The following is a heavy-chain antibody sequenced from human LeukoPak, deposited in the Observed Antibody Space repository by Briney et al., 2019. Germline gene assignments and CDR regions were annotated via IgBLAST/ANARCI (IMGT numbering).Heavy chain of an antibody. CDR1: GFTFSSYS. D-gene: IGHD5-18*01. J-gene: IGHJ4*02. V-gene: IGHV3-21*01. Sequence: GGPLRLSCAASGFTFSSYSMNWVRQAPGKGLEWVSSISSSSSYIYYADSVKGRFTISRDNAKNSLYLQMNSLRAEDTAVYYCARDHGPPDTSPFDYWGQGTLVTVSS. CDR3: ARDHGPPDTSPFDY. CDR2: ISSSSSYI.